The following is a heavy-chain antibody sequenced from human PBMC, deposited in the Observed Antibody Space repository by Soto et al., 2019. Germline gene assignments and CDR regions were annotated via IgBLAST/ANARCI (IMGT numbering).Heavy chain of an antibody. V-gene: IGHV3-20*04. CDR2: INWNGRST. CDR1: GFTFDDYA. D-gene: IGHD2-2*02. J-gene: IGHJ4*02. CDR3: ARCSSTSCYIMASFDY. Sequence: EVQLVESGGGVVRPGGSLRLSCAASGFTFDDYAMSWVRQAPGKGLEWVAGINWNGRSTTYADSLKGRFTISRDNAKDSLHLQINSLGAEDTALYFCARCSSTSCYIMASFDYWGQGTLVTVSS.